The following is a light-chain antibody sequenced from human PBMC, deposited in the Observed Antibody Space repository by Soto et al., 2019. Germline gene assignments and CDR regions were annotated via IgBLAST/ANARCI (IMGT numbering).Light chain of an antibody. CDR1: QSVSNY. CDR3: QQRGNWPLT. Sequence: EIVLTQSPATLSLSPGERDTLSCRASQSVSNYLAWYQQKSGQAPRLLIYNTSNRASGIPARFSGSGTGTDFTLIISSLEPEDFAVYYCQQRGNWPLTFGGGTKVDIK. CDR2: NTS. V-gene: IGKV3-11*01. J-gene: IGKJ4*01.